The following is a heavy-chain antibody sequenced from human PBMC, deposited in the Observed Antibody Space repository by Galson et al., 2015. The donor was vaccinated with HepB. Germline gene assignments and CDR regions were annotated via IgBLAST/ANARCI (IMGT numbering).Heavy chain of an antibody. CDR2: INHSGST. V-gene: IGHV4-34*01. CDR1: GGSFSGYY. D-gene: IGHD3-10*01. Sequence: SETLSLTCAVYGGSFSGYYWSWIRQPPGKGLEWIGEINHSGSTNYNPPLKSRVATSVDTSKNQFSLKLSSLTAADTAVYYCARGHPTYGNFELWGRGTLVTVSS. J-gene: IGHJ2*01. CDR3: ARGHPTYGNFEL.